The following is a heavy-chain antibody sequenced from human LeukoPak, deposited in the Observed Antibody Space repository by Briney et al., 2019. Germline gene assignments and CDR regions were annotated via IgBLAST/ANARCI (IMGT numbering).Heavy chain of an antibody. CDR3: ARAGYGDSDAFDI. D-gene: IGHD4-17*01. CDR2: ISYDGSNK. CDR1: GFTFSSYA. J-gene: IGHJ3*02. V-gene: IGHV3-30-3*01. Sequence: GGSLRLSCAASGFTFSSYAMHWVRQAPGKGLEWVAVISYDGSNKYYADSVKGRFTISRDNSKNTLYLQMNSLRAEDTAVYYYARAGYGDSDAFDIWGQGTMVTVSS.